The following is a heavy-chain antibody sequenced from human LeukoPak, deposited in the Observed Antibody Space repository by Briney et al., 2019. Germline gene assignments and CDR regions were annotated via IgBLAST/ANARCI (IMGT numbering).Heavy chain of an antibody. CDR2: IKQDGSEK. D-gene: IGHD3-9*01. V-gene: IGHV3-7*01. J-gene: IGHJ6*03. CDR1: GFTFSSYW. CDR3: ARMGDILTGDYYYMDV. Sequence: QPGGSLRLSCAASGFTFSSYWMSWVRQAPGKGLEWVANIKQDGSEKYYVDSVKGRFTISRDNAKNSLYLQMNSLRAEVTAVYYCARMGDILTGDYYYMDVWGKGTTVTVSS.